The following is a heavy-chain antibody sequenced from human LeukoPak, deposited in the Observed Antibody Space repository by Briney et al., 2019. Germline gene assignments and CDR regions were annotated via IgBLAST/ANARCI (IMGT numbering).Heavy chain of an antibody. CDR2: IRSKAYGGTA. D-gene: IGHD3-9*01. Sequence: GGSLGLSGSASGFTFGDYSMSWFRQAPGKGLEWVGFIRSKAYGGTAEYAASVKGRFTISRDDSESIAYLQMDSLKAEDTAVYYCSREIRYFDWFQADYWGQGTLVTVSS. CDR1: GFTFGDYS. V-gene: IGHV3-49*03. J-gene: IGHJ4*02. CDR3: SREIRYFDWFQADY.